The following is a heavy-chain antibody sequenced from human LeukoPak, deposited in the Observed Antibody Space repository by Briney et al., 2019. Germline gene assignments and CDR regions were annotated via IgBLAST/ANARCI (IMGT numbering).Heavy chain of an antibody. V-gene: IGHV3-15*01. J-gene: IGHJ4*02. D-gene: IGHD5-24*01. CDR1: GFTFSNAW. CDR3: ARADGYNYGY. CDR2: IKSKTDGGTT. Sequence: GGSLRLSCAASGFTFSNAWMSWVRQAPGKGLEWVGRIKSKTDGGTTDYAAPVKGRFTISRDDSKNTLYLQMNSLRAEDTAVYYCARADGYNYGYWGQGTLVTVSS.